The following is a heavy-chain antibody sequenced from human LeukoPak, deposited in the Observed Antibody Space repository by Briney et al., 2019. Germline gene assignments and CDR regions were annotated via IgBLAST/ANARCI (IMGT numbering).Heavy chain of an antibody. CDR2: IYHSGST. D-gene: IGHD6-13*01. V-gene: IGHV4-38-2*02. CDR3: ARVDSSSWPYFDY. J-gene: IGHJ4*02. Sequence: SETLSLTCTVSGYSIGSGYYWGWIRQPPGKGLEWIGSIYHSGSTYYNPSLKSRVTISVDTSKNQFSLKLSSVTAADTAVYYCARVDSSSWPYFDYWGQGTLVTVSS. CDR1: GYSIGSGYY.